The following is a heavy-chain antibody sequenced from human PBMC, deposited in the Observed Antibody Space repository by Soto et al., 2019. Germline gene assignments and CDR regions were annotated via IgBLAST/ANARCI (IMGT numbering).Heavy chain of an antibody. V-gene: IGHV3-23*01. CDR1: GFTFSSYA. D-gene: IGHD3-16*02. J-gene: IGHJ6*03. CDR2: ISGSGGST. CDR3: AKAGWGDDYIWGSYQAENYYYYYMDV. Sequence: GGSLRLSCAASGFTFSSYAMSWVRQAPGKGLEWVSAISGSGGSTYYADSVKGRFTISRDNSKNTLYLQMNSLRAEDTAVYYCAKAGWGDDYIWGSYQAENYYYYYMDVWGKGTTVTVSS.